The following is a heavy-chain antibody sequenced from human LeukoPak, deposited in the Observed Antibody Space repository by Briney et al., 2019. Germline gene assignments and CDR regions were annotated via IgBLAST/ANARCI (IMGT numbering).Heavy chain of an antibody. J-gene: IGHJ5*02. CDR1: GYTFTSHD. D-gene: IGHD1-14*01. Sequence: VASVKVSCKASGYTFTSHDINWVRQATGQGLEWMGWMNPNSGGTNYAQKLQGRVTMTEDTSTDTAYMELSSLRSEDTAVYYCATTWAPPHLWFDPWGQGTLVTVSS. CDR2: MNPNSGGT. CDR3: ATTWAPPHLWFDP. V-gene: IGHV1-8*01.